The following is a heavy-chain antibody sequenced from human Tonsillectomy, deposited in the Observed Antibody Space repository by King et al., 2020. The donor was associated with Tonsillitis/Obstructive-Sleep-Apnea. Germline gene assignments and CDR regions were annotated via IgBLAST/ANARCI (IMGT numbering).Heavy chain of an antibody. CDR3: ARGGRGQQLAFSHLIHP. J-gene: IGHJ1*01. Sequence: VQLVESGAEVKKPGESLKISCKGSGYSFTTYWIVWVRQMPGKGLEWMGIIYPGDSDTRYSPSFQGQVTISADNSISTTYLQWSSLKASDTAMYYCARGGRGQQLAFSHLIHPWGQGTLVTVSS. V-gene: IGHV5-51*01. CDR1: GYSFTTYW. D-gene: IGHD6-13*01. CDR2: IYPGDSDT.